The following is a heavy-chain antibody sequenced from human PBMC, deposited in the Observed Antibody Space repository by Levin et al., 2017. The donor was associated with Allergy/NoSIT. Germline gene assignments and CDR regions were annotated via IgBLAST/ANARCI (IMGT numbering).Heavy chain of an antibody. CDR1: GGSISSYY. CDR3: ARGGEAAIGWFDP. J-gene: IGHJ5*02. Sequence: SETLSLTCTVSGGSISSYYWSWIRQPPGKGLEWIGYIYYSGSTNYNPSLKSRVTISVDTSKNQFSLKLSSVTAADTAVYYCARGGEAAIGWFDPWGQGTLVTVSS. CDR2: IYYSGST. D-gene: IGHD2-2*02. V-gene: IGHV4-59*01.